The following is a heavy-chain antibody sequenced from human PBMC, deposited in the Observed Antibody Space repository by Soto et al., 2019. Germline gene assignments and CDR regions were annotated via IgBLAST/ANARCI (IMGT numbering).Heavy chain of an antibody. V-gene: IGHV3-30-3*01. Sequence: PGGSLRLSCAASGFTFSSYAMHWVRQAPGKGLEWVAVISYDGSNKYYADSVKGRFTISRDNSKNTLYLQMNSLRAEDTAVYYCAREFNYYYGMDVWGQGTTVTVSS. CDR3: AREFNYYYGMDV. CDR2: ISYDGSNK. CDR1: GFTFSSYA. J-gene: IGHJ6*02.